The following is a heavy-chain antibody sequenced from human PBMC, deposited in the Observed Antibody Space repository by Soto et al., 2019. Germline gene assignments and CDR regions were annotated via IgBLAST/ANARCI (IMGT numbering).Heavy chain of an antibody. D-gene: IGHD1-26*01. Sequence: VQLVESGGGLVKPGGSLRLSCAASGFTFSSYSMNWVRQAPGKGLEWVSSISSSSSYIYYADSVKGRFTISRDNAKNSLYLQMNSLRAEDTAVYYCARDSLGGASLDYWGQGTLVTVSS. CDR3: ARDSLGGASLDY. J-gene: IGHJ4*02. V-gene: IGHV3-21*01. CDR1: GFTFSSYS. CDR2: ISSSSSYI.